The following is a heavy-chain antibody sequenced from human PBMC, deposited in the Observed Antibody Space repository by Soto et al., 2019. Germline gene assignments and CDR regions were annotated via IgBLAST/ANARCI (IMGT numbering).Heavy chain of an antibody. CDR1: AGTFTSYT. J-gene: IGHJ3*02. D-gene: IGHD3-10*01. CDR2: IIPIPGIA. V-gene: IGHV1-69*02. Sequence: SVKVSCQASAGTFTSYTISWVRQAPGQGIEWRGRIIPIPGIANNAQKFQGRVTITAEKSTSTAYMGLSSLRSEQTAVYYCASIIKSIRRPPDAFHIPGPGTM. CDR3: ASIIKSIRRPPDAFHI.